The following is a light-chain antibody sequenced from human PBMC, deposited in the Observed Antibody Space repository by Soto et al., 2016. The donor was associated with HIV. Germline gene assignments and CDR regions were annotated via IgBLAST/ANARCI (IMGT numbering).Light chain of an antibody. V-gene: IGLV3-25*03. J-gene: IGLJ2*01. CDR2: KDS. CDR3: QSLDRSVTCPI. Sequence: SYELTQPPSVTVSPGQTARITCSGGALSNQYVYWYQQKAGQAPVVVIYKDSERPLGIPERFSGSSSGTTFTLTISGVQAEDEAEYYCQSLDRSVTCPIFGAGTKLTVL. CDR1: ALSNQY.